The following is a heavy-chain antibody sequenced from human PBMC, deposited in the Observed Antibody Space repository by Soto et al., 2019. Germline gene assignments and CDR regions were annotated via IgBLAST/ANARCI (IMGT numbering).Heavy chain of an antibody. V-gene: IGHV4-30-2*01. CDR2: IYYSGTT. CDR1: NGSVSSGTYS. J-gene: IGHJ6*02. CDR3: TRGHYYYGMDV. Sequence: KSSETLSLTCTVSNGSVSSGTYSWSWVRQPPGKGLEWIGYIYYSGTTYYTPSLKSRLTMSMDRANDHFSLNLTSVTAADTAVYFCTRGHYYYGMDVWGQGLTVTVSS.